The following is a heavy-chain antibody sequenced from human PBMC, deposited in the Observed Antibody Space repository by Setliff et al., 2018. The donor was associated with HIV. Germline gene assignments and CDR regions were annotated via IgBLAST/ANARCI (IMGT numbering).Heavy chain of an antibody. V-gene: IGHV4-59*11. Sequence: SETLSLTCTVSGGSINGHSWSWIRQPPGKVLEWIGYIDHSETTNYNPSLKSRLTISIDTSKTQFSLNLSSVTAADTAVYYCARTTVRDFGLVITNFDQWGLGTLVTV. CDR2: IDHSETT. J-gene: IGHJ4*02. D-gene: IGHD3-3*01. CDR1: GGSINGHS. CDR3: ARTTVRDFGLVITNFDQ.